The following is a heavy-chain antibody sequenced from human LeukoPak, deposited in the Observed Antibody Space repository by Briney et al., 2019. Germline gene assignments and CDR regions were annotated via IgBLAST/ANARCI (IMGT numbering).Heavy chain of an antibody. D-gene: IGHD3-22*01. Sequence: ASVKVSCKASGYTFTGYYMHWVRQAPGQGLEWMGWINPNSGGTNYAQKFQGRVTMTRDTSISTAYMELSRLRSDDTAVYYCARARDYYDSSGYYNYWGQEPWSPSPQ. CDR3: ARARDYYDSSGYYNY. V-gene: IGHV1-2*02. CDR2: INPNSGGT. CDR1: GYTFTGYY. J-gene: IGHJ4*01.